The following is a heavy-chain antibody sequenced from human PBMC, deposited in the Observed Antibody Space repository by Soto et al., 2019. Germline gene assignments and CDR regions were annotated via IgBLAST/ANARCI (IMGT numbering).Heavy chain of an antibody. CDR1: GFTFSSYT. CDR3: ARGRAVVVGGAFAS. Sequence: EVQLVESGGGLVQPGGSLRLSCAASGFTFSSYTMNWVRQAPGKGLEWVSCISTSSLTIYYADSVKGRFTISRDNAKNSLYLQMNSLRDDDTAVYYCARGRAVVVGGAFASWGQGTLVTVSS. V-gene: IGHV3-48*02. D-gene: IGHD2-21*01. J-gene: IGHJ5*02. CDR2: ISTSSLTI.